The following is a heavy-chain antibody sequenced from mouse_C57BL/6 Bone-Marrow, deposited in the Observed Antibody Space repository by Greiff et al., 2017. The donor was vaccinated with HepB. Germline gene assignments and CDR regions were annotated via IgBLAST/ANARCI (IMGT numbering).Heavy chain of an antibody. CDR1: GYTFTDYY. J-gene: IGHJ2*01. Sequence: EVQRVESGPVLVKPGASVKMSCKASGYTFTDYYMNWVKQSHGKSLEWIGVINPYNGGTSYNQKFKGKATLTVDKSSSTAYMELNSLTSEDSAVYYCARASYYYGSSPDYWGQGTTLTVSS. CDR3: ARASYYYGSSPDY. D-gene: IGHD1-1*01. CDR2: INPYNGGT. V-gene: IGHV1-19*01.